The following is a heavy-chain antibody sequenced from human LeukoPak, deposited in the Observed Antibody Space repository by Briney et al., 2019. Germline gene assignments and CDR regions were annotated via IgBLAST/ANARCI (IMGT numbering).Heavy chain of an antibody. J-gene: IGHJ4*02. V-gene: IGHV4-59*08. D-gene: IGHD2-2*01. CDR1: GGSISSYY. CDR3: ASAAFCSSTTCSRTPVY. CDR2: IYYSGST. Sequence: SETLSLTCTVSGGSISSYYWSWIRQPPGKGLEWIGYIYYSGSTSYNPSLKSRVTISVDTSKKHFSLKLTSVTAADTAVYYCASAAFCSSTTCSRTPVYWGQGTLVTVSS.